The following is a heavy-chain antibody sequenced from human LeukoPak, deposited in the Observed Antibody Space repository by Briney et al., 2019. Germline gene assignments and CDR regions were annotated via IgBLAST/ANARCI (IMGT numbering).Heavy chain of an antibody. Sequence: PGGSLRLSCAASGFTFSSYAMSWVRQAPGKGMEWVSTISGSGGNTYYADSVKGRFTISRDNSKNTVYLQMNSLRAEDTAVYYCAKRPYCSGAVCYHIDYWGQGTLVTVS. D-gene: IGHD2-15*01. CDR2: ISGSGGNT. CDR3: AKRPYCSGAVCYHIDY. V-gene: IGHV3-23*01. CDR1: GFTFSSYA. J-gene: IGHJ4*02.